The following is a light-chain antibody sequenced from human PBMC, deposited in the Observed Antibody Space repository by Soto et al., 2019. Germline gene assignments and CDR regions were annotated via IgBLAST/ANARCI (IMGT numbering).Light chain of an antibody. J-gene: IGKJ2*01. CDR2: DAS. V-gene: IGKV1-5*01. CDR1: QSISHW. CDR3: QQHNSYPYT. Sequence: DIQMTKSPSTLSASIGDRVIITCRASQSISHWLAWYQQKAGKAPKLLIYDASSLEGVVPSRFSGSGSGTEFTLTISCLQPDAIDTYYCQQHNSYPYTFGQGTTLEIK.